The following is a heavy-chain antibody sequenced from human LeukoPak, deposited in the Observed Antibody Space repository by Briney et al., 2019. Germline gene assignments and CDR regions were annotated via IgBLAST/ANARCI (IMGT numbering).Heavy chain of an antibody. CDR2: IYYSGST. CDR3: ATLTISEPPYGMDV. V-gene: IGHV4-39*01. CDR1: GGSISSSSYY. D-gene: IGHD3-3*01. Sequence: SETLSLTCTVSGGSISSSSYYWGWIRQPPGKGLEWIGSIYYSGSTYYNPSIKSRVTISVDTSKNQFSLKLSSVTAEDTAVYYCATLTISEPPYGMDVWGQGTTVTVSS. J-gene: IGHJ6*02.